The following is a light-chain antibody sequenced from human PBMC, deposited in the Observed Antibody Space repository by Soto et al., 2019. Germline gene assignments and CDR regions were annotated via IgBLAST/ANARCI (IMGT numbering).Light chain of an antibody. CDR2: DVS. CDR1: SSDVGGYNR. Sequence: QSVLTQPPSGSGSPGQSGTISCTGTSSDVGGYNRVSWYQQPPGKAPKLLIYDVSNRPSGGSTRFSGSKSGNTASLTISGFQAEDEADYYCASYATGSAYVFGPGTKVTVL. CDR3: ASYATGSAYV. J-gene: IGLJ1*01. V-gene: IGLV2-18*02.